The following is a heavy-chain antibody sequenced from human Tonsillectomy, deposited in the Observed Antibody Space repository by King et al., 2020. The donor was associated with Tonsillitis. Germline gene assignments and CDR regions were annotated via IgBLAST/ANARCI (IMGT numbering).Heavy chain of an antibody. Sequence: VQLQQWGAGLLKPSETLSLTCAVYGGSFSGYYWSWIRQPPGKGLEWIGEINHSGSTNYNPSLKSRVTISLDTSKNQFSLKLSSVTAADTAVYYCAIGSRNLYYYYYYMDVWGKGTTVTVSS. V-gene: IGHV4-34*01. J-gene: IGHJ6*03. CDR3: AIGSRNLYYYYYYMDV. CDR2: INHSGST. CDR1: GGSFSGYY. D-gene: IGHD4-11*01.